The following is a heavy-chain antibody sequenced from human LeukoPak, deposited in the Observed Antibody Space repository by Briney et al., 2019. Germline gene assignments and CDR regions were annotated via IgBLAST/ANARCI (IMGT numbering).Heavy chain of an antibody. V-gene: IGHV3-48*01. CDR2: IRSSSSGTI. CDR1: AFTFSDYS. Sequence: GGSLRLSCALSAFTFSDYSMNWVRQAPGKGLEWVSYIRSSSSGTIYYADSVKGRFTISRDNAKNSLYLQMSSLRAEDTAVYFCARDPNWAFDYLGQGTLVIVSS. CDR3: ARDPNWAFDY. D-gene: IGHD1-1*01. J-gene: IGHJ4*02.